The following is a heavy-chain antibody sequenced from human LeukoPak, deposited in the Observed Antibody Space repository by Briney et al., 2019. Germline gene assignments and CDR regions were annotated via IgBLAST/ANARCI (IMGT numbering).Heavy chain of an antibody. CDR2: IYTSGST. J-gene: IGHJ4*02. Sequence: SETLSLTCTVSGGSISSGSYYWSWIRQPAGKGLEWIGRIYTSGSTNYNPSLKSRVTISVDTSKNQFSLKLSSVTAADTAVYYCARARLVTQVDYWGQGTLVTVSS. CDR1: GGSISSGSYY. V-gene: IGHV4-61*02. D-gene: IGHD3-9*01. CDR3: ARARLVTQVDY.